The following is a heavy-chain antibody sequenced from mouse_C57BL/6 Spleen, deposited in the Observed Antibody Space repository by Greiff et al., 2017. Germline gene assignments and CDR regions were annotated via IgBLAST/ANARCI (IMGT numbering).Heavy chain of an antibody. CDR3: ARKGIYYGQYYYAMDY. D-gene: IGHD2-1*01. V-gene: IGHV1-54*01. CDR2: INPGSGGT. CDR1: GYAFTNYL. J-gene: IGHJ4*01. Sequence: QVQLKQSGAELVRPGTSVKVSCKASGYAFTNYLIEWVKQRPGQGLEWIGVINPGSGGTNYNEKFKGKATLTADKSSSTAYMQLSSLTSEDSAVYFCARKGIYYGQYYYAMDYWGQGTSVTVSS.